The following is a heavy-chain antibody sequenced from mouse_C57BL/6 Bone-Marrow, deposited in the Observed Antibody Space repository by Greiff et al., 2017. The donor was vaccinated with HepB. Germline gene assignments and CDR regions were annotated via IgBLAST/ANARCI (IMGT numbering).Heavy chain of an antibody. D-gene: IGHD2-4*01. V-gene: IGHV5-4*01. J-gene: IGHJ3*01. CDR1: GFTFSSYA. Sequence: EVQGVESGGGLVKPGGSLKLSCAASGFTFSSYAMSWVRQTPEKRLEWVATISDGGSYTDYTDNVKGRFTISRDNAKNNLYLQMSHLKSEDTAMYYCARDPSIYYDYDEFAYWGQGTLVTVSA. CDR2: ISDGGSYT. CDR3: ARDPSIYYDYDEFAY.